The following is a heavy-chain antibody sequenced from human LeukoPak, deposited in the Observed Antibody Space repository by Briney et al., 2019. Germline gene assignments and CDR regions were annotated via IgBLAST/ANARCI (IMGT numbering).Heavy chain of an antibody. D-gene: IGHD6-13*01. J-gene: IGHJ4*02. Sequence: GGSLRLSCAASGFTFSTYWMSWVRQAPGKGLEGVANIKQDGSETYYVDSVKGRFTISRDNAKNSLFLQMNSLRAEDTAVYYCARGTPQYTSSWYNYWGQGTLVTASS. V-gene: IGHV3-7*04. CDR2: IKQDGSET. CDR3: ARGTPQYTSSWYNY. CDR1: GFTFSTYW.